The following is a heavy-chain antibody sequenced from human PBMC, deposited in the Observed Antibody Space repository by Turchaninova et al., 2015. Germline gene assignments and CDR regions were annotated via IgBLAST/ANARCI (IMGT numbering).Heavy chain of an antibody. V-gene: IGHV4-34*01. CDR1: GGSFSGSY. Sequence: QVQLQPWGEGLVKPSGPLSLTCAGHGGSFSGSYWSWVRQPPGKGLEWNGEINHSGSTNYNPSLKSRVSISVDTSKNQISLKLSSVAAADTAVYYCTRGRRVVVVVPDAFGGWFDPWGQGTLVTVSS. CDR2: INHSGST. J-gene: IGHJ5*02. D-gene: IGHD2-2*01. CDR3: TRGRRVVVVVPDAFGGWFDP.